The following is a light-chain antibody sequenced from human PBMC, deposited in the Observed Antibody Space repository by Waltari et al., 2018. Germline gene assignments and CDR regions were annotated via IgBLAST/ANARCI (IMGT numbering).Light chain of an antibody. J-gene: IGKJ1*01. CDR3: LQHSNYPGT. Sequence: ALQMTHSPSSLSASVGDRLRITCRASQDIRDDLGWYQHKSGTAPKLLIFGASTLQRGVPSRFSGSGSGTGFTLTISNLQPADSATYYCLQHSNYPGTFGQGTKVEI. CDR2: GAS. V-gene: IGKV1-6*01. CDR1: QDIRDD.